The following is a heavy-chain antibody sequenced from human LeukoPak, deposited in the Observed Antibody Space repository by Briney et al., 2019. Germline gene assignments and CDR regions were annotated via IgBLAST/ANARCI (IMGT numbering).Heavy chain of an antibody. CDR3: AVIATAGGNDAFDI. CDR1: GFTFSTYP. J-gene: IGHJ3*02. V-gene: IGHV3-30*09. CDR2: ILYDGSKK. Sequence: GGPLRLACVAAGFTFSTYPIHWVRQAPGKGLEWVAVILYDGSKKYYADSVKGRFAISRDNSKNTLYLQMNSLRAEDTALYYCAVIATAGGNDAFDIWGQGTMVTVSS. D-gene: IGHD6-13*01.